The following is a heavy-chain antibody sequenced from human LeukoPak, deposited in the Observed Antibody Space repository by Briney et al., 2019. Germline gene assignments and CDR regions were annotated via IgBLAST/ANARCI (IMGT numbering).Heavy chain of an antibody. J-gene: IGHJ5*02. V-gene: IGHV3-7*01. CDR2: MRQDGSAK. D-gene: IGHD5/OR15-5a*01. CDR1: GFTFSNYW. Sequence: PGGSLRLSCAASGFTFSNYWMGWVRQAPGKGLEWVANMRQDGSAKYYVDSVKGRFTISRDNAENSLYLQMNSLRAEDTAVYYCVRDTDCSSAPRPSKINPWGQGTLVSVSS. CDR3: VRDTDCSSAPRPSKINP.